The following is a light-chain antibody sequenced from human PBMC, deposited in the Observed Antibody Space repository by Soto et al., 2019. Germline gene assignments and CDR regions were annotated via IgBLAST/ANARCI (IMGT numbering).Light chain of an antibody. Sequence: DIQMTQSPSSLSASVGDRITITCRASQDINKYLTWFQQKPGKAPKSLISGASTLQSGVPSRFSGSGSGTDFTLTINSLQPEDFATYYCQQYSVYPMTFGQGTRLEIK. CDR3: QQYSVYPMT. J-gene: IGKJ5*01. CDR1: QDINKY. CDR2: GAS. V-gene: IGKV1-16*01.